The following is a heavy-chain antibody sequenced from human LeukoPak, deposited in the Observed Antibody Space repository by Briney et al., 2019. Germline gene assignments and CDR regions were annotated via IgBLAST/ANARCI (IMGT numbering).Heavy chain of an antibody. CDR2: ISGSVGST. CDR3: AKDGRWLQSPFDY. CDR1: GFTLSNYV. J-gene: IGHJ4*02. Sequence: GGSLRLAWAASGFTLSNYVMSWVRQAPGKGLEWVSAISGSVGSTSYADSVKGRFTISRDNSKNTLYLQMNSLRAEDTAVYYCAKDGRWLQSPFDYWGQGTLVTVSS. V-gene: IGHV3-23*01. D-gene: IGHD5-24*01.